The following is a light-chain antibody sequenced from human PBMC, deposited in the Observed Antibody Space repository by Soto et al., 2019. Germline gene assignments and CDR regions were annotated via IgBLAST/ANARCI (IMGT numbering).Light chain of an antibody. CDR2: KAS. CDR3: QQYHLHST. CDR1: QTISSW. V-gene: IGKV1-5*03. Sequence: DIQMTQSPSTLSAFVGDRVTIACRASQTISSWLAWYQQKPGKAPKILIYKASTLESGVPARFSGSGSGTEFSLTISSLQPDDFATYYCQQYHLHSTFGPWTKVDL. J-gene: IGKJ3*01.